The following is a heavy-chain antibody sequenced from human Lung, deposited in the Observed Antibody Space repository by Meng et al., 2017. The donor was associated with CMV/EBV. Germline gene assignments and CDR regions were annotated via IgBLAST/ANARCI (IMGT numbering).Heavy chain of an antibody. CDR1: TFNGYY. V-gene: IGHV1-2*06. D-gene: IGHD6-19*01. CDR3: ARDLGYSSGWSGGGNWFDP. J-gene: IGHJ5*02. CDR2: INPNSGGT. Sequence: TFNGYYMHWVRQAPGQGLEWMGRINPNSGGTNYAQKFQGRVTMTRDTSISTAYMELSRLRSDDTAVYYCARDLGYSSGWSGGGNWFDPWGQGTLVTVSS.